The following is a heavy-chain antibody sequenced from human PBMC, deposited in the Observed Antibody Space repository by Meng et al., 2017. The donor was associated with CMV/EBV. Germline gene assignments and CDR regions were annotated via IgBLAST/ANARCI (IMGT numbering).Heavy chain of an antibody. CDR1: GGSFSGYY. V-gene: IGHV4-34*01. Sequence: QVQLQQWGAGLLKPSEALSLPCAVYGGSFSGYYWSWIRQPPGKGLEWIGEINHSGSTNYNPSLKSRVTISVDTSKNQFSLKLSSVTAADTAVYYCARKGGSYPLDYWGQGTLVTVSS. J-gene: IGHJ4*02. CDR2: INHSGST. D-gene: IGHD1-26*01. CDR3: ARKGGSYPLDY.